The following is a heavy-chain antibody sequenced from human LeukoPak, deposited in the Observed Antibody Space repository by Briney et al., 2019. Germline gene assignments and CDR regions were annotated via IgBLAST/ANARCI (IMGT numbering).Heavy chain of an antibody. V-gene: IGHV3-30*18. J-gene: IGHJ4*02. Sequence: GGSLRLSCAASGFTITNYGMHWVRQAPGKGLEWVAVISYDGSSKYYADSVRGRFTISRDNSKNTLYLHMNSLRAEDTAVYYCAKDRGYSYGYFDYWGQGTLVTVSS. D-gene: IGHD5-18*01. CDR2: ISYDGSSK. CDR3: AKDRGYSYGYFDY. CDR1: GFTITNYG.